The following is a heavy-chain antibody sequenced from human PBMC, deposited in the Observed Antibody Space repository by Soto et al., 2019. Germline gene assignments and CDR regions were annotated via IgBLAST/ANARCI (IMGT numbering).Heavy chain of an antibody. CDR1: GYSFTSYW. J-gene: IGHJ6*02. V-gene: IGHV5-10-1*01. Sequence: RGESLKISCKGSGYSFTSYWISWVRQMPGKGLEWMGRIDPSDSYTNYSPSFQGHVTISADKSISTAYLQWSSLKASDTAMYYCARHSARRGGYYYYYGMDVWGQGTTVTVSS. CDR2: IDPSDSYT. CDR3: ARHSARRGGYYYYYGMDV. D-gene: IGHD6-6*01.